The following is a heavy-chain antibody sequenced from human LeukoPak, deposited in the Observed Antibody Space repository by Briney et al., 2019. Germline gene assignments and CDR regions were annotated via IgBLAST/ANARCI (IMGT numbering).Heavy chain of an antibody. CDR1: GFSISSSSYY. V-gene: IGHV4-39*01. Sequence: SETLCLTCTVSGFSISSSSYYWGWIRQPPGKGLDWNVSSYYSGSTYYNPSLKRRVTISVDTSKNQFSLKLSSVTAADTAVYYCARQLGYCSSTSCYADKVDYWGQGTLVTVSS. D-gene: IGHD2-2*01. CDR2: SYYSGST. J-gene: IGHJ4*02. CDR3: ARQLGYCSSTSCYADKVDY.